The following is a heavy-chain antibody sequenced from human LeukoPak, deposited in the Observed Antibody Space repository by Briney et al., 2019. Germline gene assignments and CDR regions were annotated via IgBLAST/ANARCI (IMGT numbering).Heavy chain of an antibody. Sequence: VASVKVSCKASGYTFTGYYMHWVRQAPGQGLEWMGWINPNSGGTNYEQKFQGRVIMTRDTSISTAYMELSRLRFDDTAVYYRARHMTTANNWFDPWGQGTLVTVSS. CDR3: ARHMTTANNWFDP. V-gene: IGHV1-2*02. CDR1: GYTFTGYY. CDR2: INPNSGGT. J-gene: IGHJ5*02. D-gene: IGHD4-17*01.